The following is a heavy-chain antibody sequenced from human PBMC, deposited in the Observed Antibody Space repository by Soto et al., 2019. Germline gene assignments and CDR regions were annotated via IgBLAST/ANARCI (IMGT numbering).Heavy chain of an antibody. V-gene: IGHV3-74*01. CDR3: VRYNNWSNDY. CDR2: IGPDGSST. D-gene: IGHD1-1*01. Sequence: PGGSLRLSCAASGFTFSSHWMHWVRQVPGKGLVWVSHIGPDGSSTRDADSVQGRFTISRDNARNTLYLQMNSLRDEDTAVYYCVRYNNWSNDYWGQGILVTVSS. J-gene: IGHJ4*02. CDR1: GFTFSSHW.